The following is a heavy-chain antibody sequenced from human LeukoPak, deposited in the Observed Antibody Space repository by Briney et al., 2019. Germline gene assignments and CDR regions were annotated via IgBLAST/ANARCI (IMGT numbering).Heavy chain of an antibody. J-gene: IGHJ4*02. CDR1: GYTFTCYD. CDR3: ARGSPPRRNYDSRDHYSYYFDY. CDR2: INTNSGGT. D-gene: IGHD3-22*01. V-gene: IGHV1-2*02. Sequence: GASVKVSCKASGYTFTCYDMHWVRQAPGQGLEWMGWINTNSGGTNYAQTFHGRVAITSDTSISTAYMQLSRLRAADTAVYYCARGSPPRRNYDSRDHYSYYFDYWGQGTLVTVSS.